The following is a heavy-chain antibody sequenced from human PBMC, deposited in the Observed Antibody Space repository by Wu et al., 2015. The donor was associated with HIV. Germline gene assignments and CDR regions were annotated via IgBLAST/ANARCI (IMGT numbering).Heavy chain of an antibody. CDR1: GYTFSGYY. CDR2: INPNSGGA. Sequence: QVQLVQSGAEVKKPGASVKVSCKASGYTFSGYYMHWVRQAPGQGLEWMGWINPNSGGALYALDFEGRVTMTRDTSISTAYMEVSRLTSDDTAVYYCARGADTFDDFFDLWGQGTLVTVSS. D-gene: IGHD3-9*01. CDR3: ARGADTFDDFFDL. V-gene: IGHV1-2*02. J-gene: IGHJ4*02.